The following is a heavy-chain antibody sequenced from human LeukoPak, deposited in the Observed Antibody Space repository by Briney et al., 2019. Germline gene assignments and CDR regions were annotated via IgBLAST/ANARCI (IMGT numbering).Heavy chain of an antibody. CDR1: GYSFTSHW. Sequence: GESLKISCKGPGYSFTSHWIVWVRQMPGKGLEWMGMIYPGDSHTRYSPSFQGQVTISADKSISTAYLQWSSLKASDTAMYYCARPGSSGYYAFDIWGQGTMVTVSS. CDR2: IYPGDSHT. J-gene: IGHJ3*02. V-gene: IGHV5-51*01. D-gene: IGHD3-22*01. CDR3: ARPGSSGYYAFDI.